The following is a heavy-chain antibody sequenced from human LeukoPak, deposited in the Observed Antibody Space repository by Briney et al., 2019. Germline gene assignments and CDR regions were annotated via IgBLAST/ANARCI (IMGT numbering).Heavy chain of an antibody. CDR3: AREVRSMALNYFDY. Sequence: SETLSLTCTVSGGSISSSSYYWGWIRQPPGKGLEWIGSIYYSGSTYYNPSLKSRVTISVDTSKNQFSLKLSSVTAADTAMYYCAREVRSMALNYFDYWGQGTLVTVSS. CDR2: IYYSGST. CDR1: GGSISSSSYY. J-gene: IGHJ4*02. D-gene: IGHD2-2*01. V-gene: IGHV4-39*07.